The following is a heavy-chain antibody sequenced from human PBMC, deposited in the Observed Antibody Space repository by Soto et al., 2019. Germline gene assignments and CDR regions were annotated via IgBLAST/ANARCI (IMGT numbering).Heavy chain of an antibody. CDR1: GYTFTGYY. D-gene: IGHD5-12*01. CDR2: INPNSGGT. V-gene: IGHV1-2*04. J-gene: IGHJ4*02. CDR3: ARGGSSYSGYEYYFDY. Sequence: VSVEVSYKASGYTFTGYYRHWVRQAPGQGLEWMGWINPNSGGTNYAQKFQGWVTMTRDTSISTAYMELSRLRSDDTAVYYCARGGSSYSGYEYYFDYWGQGTLVTVS.